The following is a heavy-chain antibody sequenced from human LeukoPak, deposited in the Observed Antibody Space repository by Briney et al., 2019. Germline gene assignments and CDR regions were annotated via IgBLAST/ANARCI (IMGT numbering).Heavy chain of an antibody. CDR1: GVSISCYY. CDR2: IYYSGST. D-gene: IGHD6-13*01. Sequence: SETLSLPCTVSGVSISCYYWCWIRQPPGKGLEWVGYIYYSGSTNFNPSLHSRVTLSVGTSMNQFFLKLSSVSSADTAVYYCGGRAAAYGDVDYWGQGTLVTVSS. CDR3: GGRAAAYGDVDY. V-gene: IGHV4-59*01. J-gene: IGHJ4*02.